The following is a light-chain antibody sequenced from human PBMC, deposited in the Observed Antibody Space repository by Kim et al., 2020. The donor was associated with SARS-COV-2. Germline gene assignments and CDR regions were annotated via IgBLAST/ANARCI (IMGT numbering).Light chain of an antibody. CDR3: QQYNNWPPLT. J-gene: IGKJ4*01. CDR2: GAS. V-gene: IGKV3-15*01. Sequence: EIVMTQSPATLSVSPGERATLSCRGSQSVSSNLAWYQQKPGQAPRLLIYGASTRATGIPARFSGSGSGTEFTLTISSLQSEDFAVYYCQQYNNWPPLTFGGGTKVDI. CDR1: QSVSSN.